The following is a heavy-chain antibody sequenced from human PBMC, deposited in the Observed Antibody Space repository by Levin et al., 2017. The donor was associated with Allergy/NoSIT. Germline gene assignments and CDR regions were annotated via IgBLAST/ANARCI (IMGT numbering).Heavy chain of an antibody. CDR2: IYTSGSA. CDR1: GFSVSTNY. D-gene: IGHD2-2*01. J-gene: IGHJ4*02. V-gene: IGHV3-66*01. Sequence: SGGSLRLSCAASGFSVSTNYMGWVRQAPGKGLEWVSVIYTSGSAYYTDSVQGRFTISRDSSKNTLFLQMNSLRAEDTAVYYCARGRSSTSNFDFWGQGTLVTVSS. CDR3: ARGRSSTSNFDF.